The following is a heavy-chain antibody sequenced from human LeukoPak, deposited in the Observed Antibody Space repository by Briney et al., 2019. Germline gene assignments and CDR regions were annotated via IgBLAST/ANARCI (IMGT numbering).Heavy chain of an antibody. CDR2: MYLSGTT. CDR1: GDSINSLDL. V-gene: IGHV4-4*02. D-gene: IGHD3-22*01. J-gene: IGHJ4*02. Sequence: PSGTLSFTCTVSGDSINSLDLWSRVRQPPGKGLEWIGEMYLSGTTHSNPSVKSRVTISIDKSKNQFFLNLSSVTAADTAVYYCAGLVGRYSSGLYYYYFDYWGQGTLVTVSS. CDR3: AGLVGRYSSGLYYYYFDY.